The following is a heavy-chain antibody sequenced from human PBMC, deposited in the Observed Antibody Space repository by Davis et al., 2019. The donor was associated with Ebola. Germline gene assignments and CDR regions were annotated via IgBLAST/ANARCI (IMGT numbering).Heavy chain of an antibody. CDR2: IYPGDSDT. J-gene: IGHJ2*01. V-gene: IGHV5-51*01. CDR1: GSSFTSYW. CDR3: ARPPLYDSSASYWYFDL. Sequence: GGSLRLSCKGSGSSFTSYWNGWVRQMPGKGLEWMGIIYPGDSDTRYSPSFQGQVTISADKSISTAYLQWSSLKASDTAMYYCARPPLYDSSASYWYFDLWGRGTLVTVSS. D-gene: IGHD3-22*01.